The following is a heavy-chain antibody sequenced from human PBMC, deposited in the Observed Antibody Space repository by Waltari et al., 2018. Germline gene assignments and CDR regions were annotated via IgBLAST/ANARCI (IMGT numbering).Heavy chain of an antibody. V-gene: IGHV4-39*01. CDR2: LYYSGST. CDR3: VWGRGSYPDY. Sequence: QLRLRESGPGLVKPASTRSLTATVSVGSISGSTYYWGWVRQPPGKGLEWIGSLYYSGSTYYNPSLRSRVAISVDTSRNQVSLKLSSVTAADTAIYYCVWGRGSYPDYWGQ. D-gene: IGHD3-16*01. CDR1: VGSISGSTYY. J-gene: IGHJ4*02.